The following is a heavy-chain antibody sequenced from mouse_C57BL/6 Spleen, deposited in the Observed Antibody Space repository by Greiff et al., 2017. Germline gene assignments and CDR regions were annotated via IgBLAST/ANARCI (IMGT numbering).Heavy chain of an antibody. CDR2: IDPSDSYT. D-gene: IGHD4-1*01. Sequence: QVQLQQPGAELVKPGASVKLSCKASGYTFTSYWMQWVKQRPGQGLEWIGEIDPSDSYTNYNQKFKGKATLTVDTSSSTAYMQLSSLTSEDSAVYYGARRNWATWTWFAYWGQGTLVTVSA. CDR1: GYTFTSYW. J-gene: IGHJ3*01. V-gene: IGHV1-50*01. CDR3: ARRNWATWTWFAY.